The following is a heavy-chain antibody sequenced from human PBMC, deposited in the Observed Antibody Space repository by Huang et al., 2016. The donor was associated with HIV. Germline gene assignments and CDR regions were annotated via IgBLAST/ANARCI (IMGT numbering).Heavy chain of an antibody. CDR2: IYYSGST. D-gene: IGHD6-6*01. CDR3: ASASIAARRWFDP. V-gene: IGHV4-59*01. J-gene: IGHJ5*02. Sequence: QVQLQESGPGLVKPSETLSLTCTVSGGSMSSYYWSWIRQPPGKGLEWLGYIYYSGSTNDNPSLKSRVTISVDTSKNQFSLRLSSVTAADTAVYYCASASIAARRWFDPWGQGSLVTVSS. CDR1: GGSMSSYY.